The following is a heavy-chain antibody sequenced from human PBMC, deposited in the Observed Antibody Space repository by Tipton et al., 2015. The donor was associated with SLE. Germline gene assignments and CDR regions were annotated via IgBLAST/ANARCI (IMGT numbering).Heavy chain of an antibody. CDR1: GGSISTSSYY. Sequence: LRLSCTVSGGSISTSSYYWAWIRQPPGKGLECIGNINYSGTTSYSPSLKSRVIMSVDTSQNQFSLTLRSVTAADTAIYYCARWNFVTMTGGFDIWGQGTMVTVSS. D-gene: IGHD1-7*01. CDR3: ARWNFVTMTGGFDI. CDR2: INYSGTT. J-gene: IGHJ3*02. V-gene: IGHV4-39*07.